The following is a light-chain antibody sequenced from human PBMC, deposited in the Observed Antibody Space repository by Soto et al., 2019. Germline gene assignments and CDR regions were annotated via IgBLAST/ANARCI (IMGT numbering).Light chain of an antibody. V-gene: IGKV1-27*01. CDR3: QKYYNAPRT. CDR2: AAI. CDR1: QDIANY. Sequence: DIQMTQSPSSLSASVGDRVTITCRASQDIANYLAWCQQKPGRVPKLLIYAAITLQSGVPSRFSGSGSGTDFALTISSLQPEDVATYYCQKYYNAPRTFDQGTKVE. J-gene: IGKJ1*01.